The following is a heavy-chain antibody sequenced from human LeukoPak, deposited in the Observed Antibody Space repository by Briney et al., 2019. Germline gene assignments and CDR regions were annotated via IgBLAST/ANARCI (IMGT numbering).Heavy chain of an antibody. CDR3: ARVHYDSSGYYYVRGSNWFDP. V-gene: IGHV4-30-2*01. CDR1: GGSISSGGYS. CDR2: IYHSGST. J-gene: IGHJ5*02. D-gene: IGHD3-22*01. Sequence: SQTLSLTCAVSGGSISSGGYSWSWLRQPPGTGLEWIGYIYHSGSTYYNPSPKSRVTISVDRSKNQFPLKLSSVTAADTAVYYCARVHYDSSGYYYVRGSNWFDPWGQGTLVTVSS.